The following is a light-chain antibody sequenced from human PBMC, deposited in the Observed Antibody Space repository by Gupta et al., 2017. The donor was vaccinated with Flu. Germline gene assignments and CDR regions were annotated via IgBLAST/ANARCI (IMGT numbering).Light chain of an antibody. J-gene: IGKJ1*01. CDR1: PGISSY. V-gene: IGKV1D-8*01. CDR3: QQYYSFPWT. CDR2: AAS. Sequence: IWLTQPPSLLSASTGDRVTISCRMSPGISSYLAWYQQKPGKAPELLIYAASTLQSGVPSRFSGSGSGTDFTLTISCLQSEDFATYYCQQYYSFPWTFGQGTKVEIK.